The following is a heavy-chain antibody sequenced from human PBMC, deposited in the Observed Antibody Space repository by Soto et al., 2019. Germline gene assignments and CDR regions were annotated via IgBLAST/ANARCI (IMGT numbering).Heavy chain of an antibody. V-gene: IGHV1-8*01. D-gene: IGHD3-22*01. CDR1: GYTFTSYD. J-gene: IGHJ3*02. CDR3: ARQGITMIVEDAFDI. Sequence: QVQLVQSGAEVKKPGASVKVSCKASGYTFTSYDINWVRQATGQGLEWMGWMNPNSGNTGYAQKFQGKVTRTRNTSISTAYMELSSMRSEDTAVYYCARQGITMIVEDAFDIWGQGTMVTVSS. CDR2: MNPNSGNT.